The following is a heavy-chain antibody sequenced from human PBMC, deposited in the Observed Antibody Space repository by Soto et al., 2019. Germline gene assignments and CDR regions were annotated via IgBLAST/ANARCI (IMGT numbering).Heavy chain of an antibody. Sequence: GASVKVSCKASGGTFSSYAISWVRQAPGQGLEWMGGIVPIFGTANYAQKFQGRVTITADESTSTAYMELSSLRSEDTAVYYCARWGHYYDSSGYYPDLHYYYGMDVWGQGTTVTVSS. CDR3: ARWGHYYDSSGYYPDLHYYYGMDV. V-gene: IGHV1-69*13. CDR1: GGTFSSYA. CDR2: IVPIFGTA. D-gene: IGHD3-22*01. J-gene: IGHJ6*02.